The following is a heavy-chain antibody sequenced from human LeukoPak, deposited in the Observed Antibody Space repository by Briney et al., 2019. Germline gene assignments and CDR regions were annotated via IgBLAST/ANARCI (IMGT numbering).Heavy chain of an antibody. CDR2: IYYSGST. CDR1: GGSIRSYY. Sequence: PSESLSLTCTVSGGSIRSYYWSWIRQPPGKGLEWIGYIYYSGSTNYNPSLKSRLTISVDTSKHQFSLKLTSVNAADTAVYYCARDSSGYYFDYWGQGTLVTVSS. CDR3: ARDSSGYYFDY. V-gene: IGHV4-59*01. D-gene: IGHD3-22*01. J-gene: IGHJ4*02.